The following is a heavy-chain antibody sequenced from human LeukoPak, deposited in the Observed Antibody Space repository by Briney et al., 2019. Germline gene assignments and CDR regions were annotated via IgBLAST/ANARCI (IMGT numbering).Heavy chain of an antibody. V-gene: IGHV3-23*01. CDR1: GFTFSNYA. D-gene: IGHD7-27*01. CDR2: ISRSGATT. CDR3: ARDPGDRWFFDL. J-gene: IGHJ2*01. Sequence: GGSLRLSCAASGFTFSNYAMDWVRQAPGKGLEGVSLISRSGATTYYADSVKGRFTISRDNSRNTLYLQMTSLRAEDTAVYYCARDPGDRWFFDLWGRGTLVTVSS.